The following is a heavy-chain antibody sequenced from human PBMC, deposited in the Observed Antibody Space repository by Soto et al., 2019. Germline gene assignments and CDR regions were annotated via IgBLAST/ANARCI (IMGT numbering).Heavy chain of an antibody. CDR1: GXSXSSGAXS. J-gene: IGHJ5*02. D-gene: IGHD3-22*01. CDR2: IYHSGST. Sequence: SETLSLTCAVXGXSXSSGAXSWSXXXXXXXXGLEWVGYIYHSGSTYYNPSLKSRVTISVDRSKNRFSLNLNSVTAADTAVYYCARANRPITMTYLNWFDPWGQGTLVTXX. CDR3: ARANRPITMTYLNWFDP. V-gene: IGHV4-30-2*01.